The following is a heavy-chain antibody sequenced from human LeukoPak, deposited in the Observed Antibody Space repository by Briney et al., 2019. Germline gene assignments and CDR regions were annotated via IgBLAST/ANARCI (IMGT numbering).Heavy chain of an antibody. D-gene: IGHD4-23*01. V-gene: IGHV1-69*13. CDR3: ARDGLKYGGNSNYYYYYMDV. Sequence: SVKVSCKASGGTFSSYAISWVRQAPGQGLEWMGGNIPIFGTANYAQKFQGRVTITADESTSTAYMELSSLRSEDTAVYYCARDGLKYGGNSNYYYYYMDVWGKGTTVTVSS. J-gene: IGHJ6*03. CDR1: GGTFSSYA. CDR2: NIPIFGTA.